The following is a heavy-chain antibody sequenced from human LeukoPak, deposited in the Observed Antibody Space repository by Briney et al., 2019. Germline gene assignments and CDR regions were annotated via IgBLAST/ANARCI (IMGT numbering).Heavy chain of an antibody. CDR1: GFTFSTYA. CDR2: ISSNGGNT. V-gene: IGHV3-64*01. D-gene: IGHD3-3*01. CDR3: ARPLFGVDFNCFEP. J-gene: IGHJ5*02. Sequence: PGGCLRLSCAASGFTFSTYAMHWVRQGPGKGLEYVATISSNGGNTFYANSVKGRFTISREHFKNTLYPQMGSVRVKELAVSFRARPLFGVDFNCFEPWGEGNLVTVSS.